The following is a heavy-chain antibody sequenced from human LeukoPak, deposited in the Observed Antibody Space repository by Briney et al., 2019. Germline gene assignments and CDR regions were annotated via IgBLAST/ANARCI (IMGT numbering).Heavy chain of an antibody. CDR1: GGSFSGYY. D-gene: IGHD5-12*01. CDR2: INHSGST. Sequence: SETLSLTCAVYGGSFSGYYWSWIRQPPGKGLEWIGEINHSGSTNYNPSLNSRVTISVVTSKNQFSLQLNSVTAADTAVYYCAKHDGRGGATMGALDSWGQGSLVTVSS. CDR3: AKHDGRGGATMGALDS. V-gene: IGHV4-34*01. J-gene: IGHJ4*02.